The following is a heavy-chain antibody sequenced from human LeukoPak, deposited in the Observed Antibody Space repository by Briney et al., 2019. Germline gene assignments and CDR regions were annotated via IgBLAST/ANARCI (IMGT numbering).Heavy chain of an antibody. Sequence: GGSLRLSCAASVFTFSSYGMHWVRQAPGKGLEWVAFIRLDGSNKYYADSVKGRFTISRDNAKNSLYLQMNSLRAEDTAVYYCAELGITMIGGVWGKGTTVTISS. CDR2: IRLDGSNK. CDR1: VFTFSSYG. CDR3: AELGITMIGGV. D-gene: IGHD3-10*02. J-gene: IGHJ6*04. V-gene: IGHV3-30*02.